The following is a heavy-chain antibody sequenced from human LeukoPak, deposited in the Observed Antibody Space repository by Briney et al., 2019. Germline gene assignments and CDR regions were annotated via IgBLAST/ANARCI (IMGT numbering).Heavy chain of an antibody. D-gene: IGHD2-21*02. CDR1: GYSFTSYW. V-gene: IGHV5-51*01. J-gene: IGHJ5*02. CDR3: ARHAYCGGDCYSGGGFDP. Sequence: GESLKISCKGSGYSFTSYWIGWVRQMPGKGLEWMGIIYPGDSDTRYSPSFQGQVTISADKSISTAYLQWSSLKASDTAMYYCARHAYCGGDCYSGGGFDPWGQGTLVTVSS. CDR2: IYPGDSDT.